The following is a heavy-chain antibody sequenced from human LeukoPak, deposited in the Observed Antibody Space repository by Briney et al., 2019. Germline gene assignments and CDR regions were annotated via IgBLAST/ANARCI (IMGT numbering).Heavy chain of an antibody. CDR1: GFTFSSYR. D-gene: IGHD3-10*01. V-gene: IGHV3-21*01. J-gene: IGHJ6*04. Sequence: GGSLRLSCAVSGFTFSSYRMNWVRQAPGKGLEWVSSISSSSSYIYYADSVKGRFTISRDNAKNSLYLQMNSLRAEDTAVYYCARAVNSAELLWFGELMGYYYYYGMDVWGKGTTVTVSS. CDR2: ISSSSSYI. CDR3: ARAVNSAELLWFGELMGYYYYYGMDV.